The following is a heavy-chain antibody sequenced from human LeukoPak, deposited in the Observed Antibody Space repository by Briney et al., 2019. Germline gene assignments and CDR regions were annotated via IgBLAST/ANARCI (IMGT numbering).Heavy chain of an antibody. CDR1: GFTFSGYY. Sequence: GGSLRLSCAASGFTFSGYYMTWIRKAPGKGLEWVSHISSSGSAIYYADSVKGRFSISRDNAKNSLYLQMNSLRAEDTAVYYCAAVQMQRSSWYDYYYMDVWGKGTTVTVSS. CDR3: AAVQMQRSSWYDYYYMDV. V-gene: IGHV3-11*01. CDR2: ISSSGSAI. D-gene: IGHD1-1*01. J-gene: IGHJ6*03.